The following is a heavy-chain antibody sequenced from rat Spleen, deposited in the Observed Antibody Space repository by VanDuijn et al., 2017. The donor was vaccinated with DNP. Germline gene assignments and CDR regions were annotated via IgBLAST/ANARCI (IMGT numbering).Heavy chain of an antibody. J-gene: IGHJ2*01. V-gene: IGHV5-27*01. CDR3: TRMGYYGYKGY. D-gene: IGHD1-9*01. CDR1: GFSFSDYD. CDR2: MSPTTRSS. Sequence: EVQLVESGGGLVEPGRSLKLSCVASGFSFSDYDMAWVRQAPTKGLEWVACMSPTTRSSYYRDSVRGRFTVSRADSTSTLYLQMDSLRSEDTATYYCTRMGYYGYKGYWGRGVMVTVSS.